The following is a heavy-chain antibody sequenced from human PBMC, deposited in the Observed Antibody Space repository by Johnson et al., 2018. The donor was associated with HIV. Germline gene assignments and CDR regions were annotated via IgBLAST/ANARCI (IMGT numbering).Heavy chain of an antibody. CDR3: AKDTTFSSSHAFDI. J-gene: IGHJ3*02. CDR1: RFTCSSYA. Sequence: QVPLVESGGGVVQPGRSLRLSCAASRFTCSSYAMHWARQAPGTGLEWVAVISYDGSNKYYAVLVKGRFTISRDNAKNSLYLQMNSLRAEDTALYYCAKDTTFSSSHAFDIWGQGTMVTVSS. V-gene: IGHV3-30*04. D-gene: IGHD6-6*01. CDR2: ISYDGSNK.